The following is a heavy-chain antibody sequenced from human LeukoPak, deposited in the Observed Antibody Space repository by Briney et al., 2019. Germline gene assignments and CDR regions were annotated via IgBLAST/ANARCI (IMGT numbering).Heavy chain of an antibody. Sequence: PGGSLRLSCAASGFTVSSNYMSWVRQAPGKGLEGVSYISSSGSTIYYADSVKGRFTIPRNNAKNALYLHLNSLSAEDTAVYYCAELGITMIGGVWGKGTTVTISS. J-gene: IGHJ6*04. V-gene: IGHV3-11*04. CDR2: ISSSGSTI. D-gene: IGHD3-10*02. CDR3: AELGITMIGGV. CDR1: GFTVSSNY.